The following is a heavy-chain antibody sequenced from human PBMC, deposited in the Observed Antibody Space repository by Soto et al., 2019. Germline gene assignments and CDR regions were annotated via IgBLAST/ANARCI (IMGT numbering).Heavy chain of an antibody. V-gene: IGHV1-46*01. D-gene: IGHD7-27*01. Sequence: ASVKVSCKASGYTFTSYYMHCVLQSPLQGLEWMGIINPSGGSTSYAQKFQGRVTMTRDTSTSTVYMELSSLRSEDTAVYYCARVGLANWGRWFDPWGQGTLVTVSS. CDR3: ARVGLANWGRWFDP. CDR1: GYTFTSYY. J-gene: IGHJ5*02. CDR2: INPSGGST.